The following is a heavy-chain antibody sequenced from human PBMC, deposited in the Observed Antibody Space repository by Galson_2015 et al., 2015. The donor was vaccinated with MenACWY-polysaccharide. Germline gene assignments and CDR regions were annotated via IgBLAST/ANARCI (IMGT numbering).Heavy chain of an antibody. CDR3: ARAVDDLDY. V-gene: IGHV1-8*01. J-gene: IGHJ4*02. CDR2: MNPNSHNT. Sequence: SVKVSCKASGYTFTSFDINWVRQAPGQGLEWMGWMNPNSHNTGSAQKFQGRVTMTSDTSINTAYMELTSLRSDDTAVYYCARAVDDLDYWGLGTLVTVSS. CDR1: GYTFTSFD.